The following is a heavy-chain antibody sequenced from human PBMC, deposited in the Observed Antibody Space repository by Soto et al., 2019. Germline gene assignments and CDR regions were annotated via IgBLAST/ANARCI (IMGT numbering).Heavy chain of an antibody. D-gene: IGHD2-21*01. CDR3: ARESPIGDYYGLYYEDYYYGMDV. CDR2: IYSGGST. V-gene: IGHV3-66*01. Sequence: EVQLVESGGGLVQPGGSLRLSCAASGFTVSSNYLSWVRQAPGKGLEWVSVIYSGGSTYYADSVKGRFTISRDNSKNTLYLQMNSLRAEVTAVYYCARESPIGDYYGLYYEDYYYGMDVWGQGTTVTVSS. CDR1: GFTVSSNY. J-gene: IGHJ6*02.